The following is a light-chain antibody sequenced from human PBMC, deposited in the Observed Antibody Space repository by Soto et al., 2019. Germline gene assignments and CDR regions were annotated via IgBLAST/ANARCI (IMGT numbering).Light chain of an antibody. CDR3: CSYAGSSTWV. V-gene: IGLV2-23*01. J-gene: IGLJ1*01. Sequence: QSALTQPASVSGSPGQSITISCTGTSSDVGSYNLVSWYQQHPGKAPKLMIYEGSKRPSGVSNRFSGSKSGNTASLTISGLQAEDEADYYCCSYAGSSTWVFGTGTK. CDR1: SSDVGSYNL. CDR2: EGS.